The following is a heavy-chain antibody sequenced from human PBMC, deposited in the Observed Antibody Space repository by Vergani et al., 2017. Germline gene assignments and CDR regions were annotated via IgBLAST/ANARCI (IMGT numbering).Heavy chain of an antibody. CDR2: ISHDGNSN. J-gene: IGHJ4*02. CDR3: ARDWTLDY. CDR1: GFTFSTYA. V-gene: IGHV3-30*03. Sequence: VQLLESGGSLKQPGGSVRLSCAASGFTFSTYAMHWVRQAPGKGLEWVAVISHDGNSNYYIDSVKGRFIISRDNSKSTLYLQMNSLKADDTAVYYCARDWTLDYWGQGTLVIVSS. D-gene: IGHD3/OR15-3a*01.